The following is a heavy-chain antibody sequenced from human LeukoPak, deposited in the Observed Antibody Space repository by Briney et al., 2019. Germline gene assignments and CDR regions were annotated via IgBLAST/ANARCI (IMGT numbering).Heavy chain of an antibody. J-gene: IGHJ4*02. Sequence: GGSLRLSCAVSGFTFSNYALSWVRQSPGKGLEWVSTIIGSGDSTAYADSVKGRFTISRDNSKNTLFLQMNSLRAEDTALYYCAKERRETSGSYYGTFDSWGRGTLVTVYS. CDR2: IIGSGDST. D-gene: IGHD1-26*01. CDR1: GFTFSNYA. V-gene: IGHV3-23*01. CDR3: AKERRETSGSYYGTFDS.